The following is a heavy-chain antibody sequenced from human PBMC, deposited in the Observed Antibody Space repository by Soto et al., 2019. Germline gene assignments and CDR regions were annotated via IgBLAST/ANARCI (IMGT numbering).Heavy chain of an antibody. CDR2: ISGSSSYI. Sequence: GGSLRLCCAASGFTFSSYTMDWVRQAPGSALEWVSSISGSSSYIYYADAVKGRFTISRDNAKNSLYLQMNSLRAEDTAVYYCARHSNGTGRYFFTYWAQGTLVTVSS. J-gene: IGHJ4*02. CDR3: ARHSNGTGRYFFTY. D-gene: IGHD7-27*01. V-gene: IGHV3-21*01. CDR1: GFTFSSYT.